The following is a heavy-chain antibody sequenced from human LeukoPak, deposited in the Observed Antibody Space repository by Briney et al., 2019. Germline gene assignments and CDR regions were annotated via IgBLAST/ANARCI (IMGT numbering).Heavy chain of an antibody. V-gene: IGHV3-9*01. CDR2: ISWNSGSI. J-gene: IGHJ6*02. Sequence: GRSLRLFCAASGFTFGDYAMHWVRQAPGKGLEWVSGISWNSGSIGYADSVKGRFTISRDNAKNSLYLQMNSLRAEDTAVYYCARFGDDLGVWGQGTTVTVS. D-gene: IGHD3-10*01. CDR1: GFTFGDYA. CDR3: ARFGDDLGV.